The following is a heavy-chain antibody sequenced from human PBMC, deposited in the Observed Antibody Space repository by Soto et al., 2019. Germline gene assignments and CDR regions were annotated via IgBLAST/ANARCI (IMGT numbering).Heavy chain of an antibody. J-gene: IGHJ4*02. CDR2: ISYSGST. Sequence: LTCTVSSDSISSYYWSWIRQPPGKRLEWIGYISYSGSTDYNPSLKSRVTISGDTSKNQFSLKVSSVTAADTAVYYCARGTSWQLPFDYWGQGTLVTVSS. V-gene: IGHV4-59*01. D-gene: IGHD6-13*01. CDR3: ARGTSWQLPFDY. CDR1: SDSISSYY.